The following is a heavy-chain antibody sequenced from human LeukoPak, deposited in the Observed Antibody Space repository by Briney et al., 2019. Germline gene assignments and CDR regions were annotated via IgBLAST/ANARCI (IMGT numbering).Heavy chain of an antibody. D-gene: IGHD1-1*01. V-gene: IGHV1-2*02. J-gene: IGHJ3*02. CDR1: GYTFTGHY. CDR3: ARGRVHAWSDAFDI. CDR2: INSDSGGT. Sequence: ASVKVSCKASGYTFTGHYMHWVRQAPGQGLEWMGWINSDSGGTKYAQKFQGSVIMTRVTSISTAYMELSRLKSDDTAVYYCARGRVHAWSDAFDIWGQGTTVTVSS.